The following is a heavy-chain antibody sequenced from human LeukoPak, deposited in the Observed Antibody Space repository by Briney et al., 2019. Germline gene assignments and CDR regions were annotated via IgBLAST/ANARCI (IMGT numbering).Heavy chain of an antibody. V-gene: IGHV1-2*02. J-gene: IGHJ4*02. D-gene: IGHD2-2*01. CDR3: ARSRSRDCSSTSCYSYGLDY. CDR2: INPNSGGT. Sequence: ASVKVSCKASGYTFTGYYMHWVRQAPGQGFAWMGWINPNSGGTNYAQKFQGRVTMTRDTPISTAYMELSRLRSDDTAVYYCARSRSRDCSSTSCYSYGLDYWGQGTLVTVSS. CDR1: GYTFTGYY.